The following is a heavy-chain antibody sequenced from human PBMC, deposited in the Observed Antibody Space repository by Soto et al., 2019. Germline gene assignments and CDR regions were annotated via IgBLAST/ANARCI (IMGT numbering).Heavy chain of an antibody. D-gene: IGHD3-22*01. Sequence: SETLSLTCAVSGYSISSSNWWGWIRQPPGKGLEWIGYIYYSGTTYYNPSLKSRVTMSVDTSKNQFSRKLTSVTAVDTAVYYCARSPDSSGYYPRRYYYGMDVWGQGTTVTVSS. V-gene: IGHV4-28*01. J-gene: IGHJ6*02. CDR3: ARSPDSSGYYPRRYYYGMDV. CDR1: GYSISSSNW. CDR2: IYYSGTT.